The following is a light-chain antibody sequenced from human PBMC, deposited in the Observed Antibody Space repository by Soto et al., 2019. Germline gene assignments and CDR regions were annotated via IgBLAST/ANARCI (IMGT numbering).Light chain of an antibody. J-gene: IGKJ1*01. CDR3: QQYYSYPPA. Sequence: EIVLTQSPATLSLSPGERATLSCRASQSVSSYLAWYQQKPGQAPRLLIYDASNRATGIPARFSGSGSGTDFTLTISSLEPEDFATYYCQQYYSYPPAFGQGTKVDIK. CDR2: DAS. CDR1: QSVSSY. V-gene: IGKV3-11*01.